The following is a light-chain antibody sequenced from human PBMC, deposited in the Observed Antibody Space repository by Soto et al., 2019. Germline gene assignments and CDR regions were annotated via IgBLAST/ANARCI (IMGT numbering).Light chain of an antibody. CDR3: QQYGPSPST. J-gene: IGKJ2*01. CDR2: GAS. Sequence: EIVMTQSPATLSVSPGERATLSCRASQSVSSNLAWYQQKPGQAPRLLIYGASTRATGIPARFRGSGSGTEFTLTFSSLQSEDFAVYYCQQYGPSPSTFGQGTNLEI. V-gene: IGKV3-15*01. CDR1: QSVSSN.